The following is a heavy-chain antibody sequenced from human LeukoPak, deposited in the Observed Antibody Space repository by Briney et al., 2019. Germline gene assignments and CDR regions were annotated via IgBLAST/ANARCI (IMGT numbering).Heavy chain of an antibody. CDR2: IWYDGSNK. J-gene: IGHJ4*02. CDR3: AKDGSSSPPGGYFDY. V-gene: IGHV3-33*06. Sequence: GRSLRLSCAASGFTFSSYGMHWVRQAPGKGLEWVAVIWYDGSNKYYADSVKGRFTISRDNSKNTLYLQMNSLRAEDTAVYYCAKDGSSSPPGGYFDYWGQGTLVTVSS. D-gene: IGHD6-13*01. CDR1: GFTFSSYG.